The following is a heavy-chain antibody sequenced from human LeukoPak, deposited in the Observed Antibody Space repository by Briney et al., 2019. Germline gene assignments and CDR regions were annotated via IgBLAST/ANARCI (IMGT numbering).Heavy chain of an antibody. CDR1: GGSFSGCY. D-gene: IGHD3-22*01. Sequence: PSETLSLTCAVYGGSFSGCYWSWIRQPPGKGLEWIGEINHSGRTNYNPSLKSRVTISVDTSKNQFSLKLSSVTAADTAVYYCARAGDNSGYSDYWGQGTLVTVSS. V-gene: IGHV4-34*01. CDR3: ARAGDNSGYSDY. J-gene: IGHJ4*02. CDR2: INHSGRT.